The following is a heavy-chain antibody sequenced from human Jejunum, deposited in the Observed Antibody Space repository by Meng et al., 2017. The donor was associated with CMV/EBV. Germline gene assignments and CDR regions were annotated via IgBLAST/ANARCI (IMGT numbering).Heavy chain of an antibody. V-gene: IGHV1-18*01. J-gene: IGHJ5*02. CDR3: ARDRWQDTVVVVADRGFDP. CDR2: ISPYIGNT. D-gene: IGHD2-15*01. Sequence: VQSGGEVKKPGASVKVSCKASGYTFTNYGITWVRQAPGQGLEWMGWISPYIGNTNYAQRFQGRLTLTTDTSTDTAYMELRSLSPDDTAIYYCARDRWQDTVVVVADRGFDPWGQGTLVTVAS. CDR1: GYTFTNYG.